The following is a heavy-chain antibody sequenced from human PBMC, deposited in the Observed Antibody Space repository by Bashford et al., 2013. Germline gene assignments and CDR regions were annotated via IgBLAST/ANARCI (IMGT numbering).Heavy chain of an antibody. CDR3: VRVGCTGGNCYRGKDFDWLDP. J-gene: IGHJ5*02. D-gene: IGHD2-8*02. CDR2: MNPNSGNT. Sequence: ASVKVSCKASGYTFTSYDINWVRQATGQGLEWMGWMNPNSGNTGYAQKFQDRVTMTADTSTETAQMELRSLRSDDTAMYYCVRVGCTGGNCYRGKDFDWLDPWGQGTPVTVSS. V-gene: IGHV1-8*01. CDR1: GYTFTSYD.